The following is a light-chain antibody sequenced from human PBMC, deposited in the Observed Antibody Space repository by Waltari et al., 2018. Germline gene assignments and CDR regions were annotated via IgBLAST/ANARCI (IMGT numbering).Light chain of an antibody. CDR1: ELGDKY. Sequence: SYELTQPPSVSVSPGQTASITCSGDELGDKYACWYQQKPGQSPVLVIYQDTKRPSGIPERFSGSSSGNTATLTIRVTQAMDEADYYCQAWDRGTWVFGGGTKLTVL. CDR3: QAWDRGTWV. V-gene: IGLV3-1*01. CDR2: QDT. J-gene: IGLJ3*02.